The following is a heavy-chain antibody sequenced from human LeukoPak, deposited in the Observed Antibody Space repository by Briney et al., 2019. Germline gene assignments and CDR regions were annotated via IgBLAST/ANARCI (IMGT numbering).Heavy chain of an antibody. Sequence: GGSLRLSCAASGFTFSSYIMNWVRQAPGKGLEWVSFISTTSGYMYYADSVKGRFTTSRDNAKNSLYLQMNSLRAEDTAVYYCAKDRSGGSGSDYWGQGTLVSVSS. V-gene: IGHV3-21*01. J-gene: IGHJ4*02. CDR3: AKDRSGGSGSDY. CDR2: ISTTSGYM. D-gene: IGHD2-15*01. CDR1: GFTFSSYI.